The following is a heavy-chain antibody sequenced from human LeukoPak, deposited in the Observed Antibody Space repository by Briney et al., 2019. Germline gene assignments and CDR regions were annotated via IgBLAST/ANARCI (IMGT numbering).Heavy chain of an antibody. CDR2: INHSGST. CDR1: GGSFSPYY. Sequence: SETLSLTCAVYGGSFSPYYWSWIRQPPGKGLEGIGEINHSGSTNYNPSLKSRVSISVDTSKNQFSLRLSSVPAADPPVYYCAKGGFYRGGDCYVDYWGQGTLVTVSS. J-gene: IGHJ4*02. V-gene: IGHV4-34*01. CDR3: AKGGFYRGGDCYVDY. D-gene: IGHD2-21*02.